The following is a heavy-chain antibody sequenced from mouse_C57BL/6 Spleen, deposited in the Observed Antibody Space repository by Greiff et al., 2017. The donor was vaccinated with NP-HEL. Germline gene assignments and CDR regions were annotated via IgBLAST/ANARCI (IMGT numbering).Heavy chain of an antibody. Sequence: EVQLQQSGTVLARPGASVKMSCKTSGYTFTSYWMHWVKQRPGQGLEWIGAIYPGNSDTSYNQKFKGKAKLTAVTSASTAYMELSSLTNEDSAVYYCTSGENYEDYFDYWGQGTTLTVSS. CDR2: IYPGNSDT. V-gene: IGHV1-5*01. CDR3: TSGENYEDYFDY. CDR1: GYTFTSYW. D-gene: IGHD1-1*01. J-gene: IGHJ2*01.